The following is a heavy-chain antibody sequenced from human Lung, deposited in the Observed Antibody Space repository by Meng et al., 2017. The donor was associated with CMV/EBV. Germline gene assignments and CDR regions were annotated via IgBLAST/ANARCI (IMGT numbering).Heavy chain of an antibody. CDR3: ARGGCRGSGRPFAS. CDR1: GFTVDEYG. Sequence: GGSLRLXCAAVGFTVDEYGMAWVRQAPGKGLEWVSYINESGGQRTYGDSVKGRFTISRDTSTNYVFLQMKRLRPDGTATYYCARGGCRGSGRPFASWGQGTPVTVSS. J-gene: IGHJ4*02. V-gene: IGHV3-20*04. CDR2: INESGGQR. D-gene: IGHD3-10*01.